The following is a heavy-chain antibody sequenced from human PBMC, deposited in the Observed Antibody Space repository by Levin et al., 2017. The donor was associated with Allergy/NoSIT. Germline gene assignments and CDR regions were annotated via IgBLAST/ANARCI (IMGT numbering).Heavy chain of an antibody. CDR1: GFTVSSNY. Sequence: LSLTCAASGFTVSSNYMSWVRQAPGKGLEWVSVIYSGGSTYYADSVKGRFTISRDNSKNTLYLQMNSLRAEDTAVYYCASRNWNYYPHWGQGTLVTVSS. D-gene: IGHD1-7*01. J-gene: IGHJ4*02. V-gene: IGHV3-53*01. CDR2: IYSGGST. CDR3: ASRNWNYYPH.